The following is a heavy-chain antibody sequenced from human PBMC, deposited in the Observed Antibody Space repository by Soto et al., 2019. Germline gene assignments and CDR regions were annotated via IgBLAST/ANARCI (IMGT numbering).Heavy chain of an antibody. CDR1: GDSISSSNC. Sequence: SETLSLTCAVSGDSISSSNCWSWVRQPPGKGLEWIGEIHHSVSTNHNPSLKSRVTISIDKARNHFSLILSSLTAWDAAGYYCAGAVPIFGVVMLTTSAMEVPGQWTIVTV. CDR3: AGAVPIFGVVMLTTSAMEV. CDR2: IHHSVST. D-gene: IGHD3-3*01. J-gene: IGHJ6*02. V-gene: IGHV4-4*02.